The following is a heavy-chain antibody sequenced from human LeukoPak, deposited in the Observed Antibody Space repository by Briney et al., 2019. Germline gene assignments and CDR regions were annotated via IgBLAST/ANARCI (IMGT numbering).Heavy chain of an antibody. D-gene: IGHD6-13*01. CDR3: ASRYSSSSSDAFDI. J-gene: IGHJ3*02. CDR2: ISAYNGNT. Sequence: ASVKVSCKASGYTFTSYGISWVRQAPGQGLEWMGWISAYNGNTNYAQKLQGRVTMTTDTSTSTAYMELSSLRSEDTAVYYCASRYSSSSSDAFDIWGQGTMVTVSS. CDR1: GYTFTSYG. V-gene: IGHV1-18*01.